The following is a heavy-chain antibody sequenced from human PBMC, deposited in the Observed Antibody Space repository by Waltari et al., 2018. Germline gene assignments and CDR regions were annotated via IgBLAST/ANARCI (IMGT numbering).Heavy chain of an antibody. D-gene: IGHD3-16*01. Sequence: EVQLVQSGGGLVQPGGSLRLSCAASGSTFSRNWMSWVRQAPGKGLEWVGNIKHDGSEEWYVDSVKGRFTISRDNPKNSLYLQMNSLRAEDTAVYYCARDAARGTIDYWGQGTQVTVSS. CDR1: GSTFSRNW. V-gene: IGHV3-7*01. J-gene: IGHJ4*02. CDR3: ARDAARGTIDY. CDR2: IKHDGSEE.